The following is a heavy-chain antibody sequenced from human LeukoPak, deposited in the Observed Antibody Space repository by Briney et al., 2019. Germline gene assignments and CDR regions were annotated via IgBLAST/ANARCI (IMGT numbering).Heavy chain of an antibody. D-gene: IGHD3/OR15-3a*01. CDR2: IYYSGST. V-gene: IGHV4-59*08. CDR1: GGSISSYY. CDR3: ARADWLLHIDY. J-gene: IGHJ4*02. Sequence: SETLSLTCTVSGGSISSYYWSWIRQPPGKGLEWIGYIYYSGSTNYNPSLKSRVTISVDTSKNQFSLKLSSVTAADTAVYYSARADWLLHIDYWGQGTLVTVSS.